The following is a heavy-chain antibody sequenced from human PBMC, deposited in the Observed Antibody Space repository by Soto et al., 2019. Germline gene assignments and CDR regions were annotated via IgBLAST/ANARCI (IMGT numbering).Heavy chain of an antibody. V-gene: IGHV3-23*01. D-gene: IGHD1-1*01. CDR1: GFTFSTYA. J-gene: IGHJ3*02. CDR3: AKGRGTGTTRLGAFDI. CDR2: ISDNGGTT. Sequence: EVQLLESGGGLVQPGGSLRLSCAASGFTFSTYAMTWVRQAPGKGLEWVSGISDNGGTTYYADSVKGRFTISRDNCKSTLYLQMNSLRAEDTAVYYCAKGRGTGTTRLGAFDIWGQGTMVTVSS.